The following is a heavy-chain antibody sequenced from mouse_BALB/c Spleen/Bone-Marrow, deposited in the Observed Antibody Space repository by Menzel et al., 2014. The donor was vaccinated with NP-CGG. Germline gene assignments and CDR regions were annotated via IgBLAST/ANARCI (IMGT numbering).Heavy chain of an antibody. J-gene: IGHJ3*01. CDR2: INPSTGYT. CDR1: GYTFTSYW. CDR3: ARRGDSSGYPFAY. V-gene: IGHV1-7*01. Sequence: QVQLKQSGAVLAKPGASVKMSCKASGYTFTSYWMHWVKQRPGQGLEWIGYINPSTGYTEHNQRFKDKATLTADKSSSTAYMQLSSLTSEDSAVYYCARRGDSSGYPFAYWGQGTLVTVSA. D-gene: IGHD3-2*01.